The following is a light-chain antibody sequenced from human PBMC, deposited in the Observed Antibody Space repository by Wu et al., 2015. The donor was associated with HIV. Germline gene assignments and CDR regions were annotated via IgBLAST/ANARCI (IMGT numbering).Light chain of an antibody. Sequence: ENVLTQYPGTLSLSPGERATLSCRANQSVSSSYLAWYQQKPGQAPRLLIYGASSGATGIPDRFSGSGSGTDFTLTISRLEPEDFAVYYCQQYGSSPYSFGQGTKLEIK. CDR2: GAS. V-gene: IGKV3-20*01. CDR3: QQYGSSPYS. CDR1: QSVSSSY. J-gene: IGKJ2*03.